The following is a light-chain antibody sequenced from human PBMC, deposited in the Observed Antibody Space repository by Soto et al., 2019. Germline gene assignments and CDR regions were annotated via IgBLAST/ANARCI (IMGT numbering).Light chain of an antibody. Sequence: DIQMTQSRSTLSASVGRRFTITCRASQSTSSWLAWYQQKKGKAPKILIYDASNLESGVPSRFSGSGYGTEFNLTISSLQTDDFATYYCQQYNSYPITFGQGTRLEIK. CDR2: DAS. CDR1: QSTSSW. CDR3: QQYNSYPIT. J-gene: IGKJ5*01. V-gene: IGKV1-5*01.